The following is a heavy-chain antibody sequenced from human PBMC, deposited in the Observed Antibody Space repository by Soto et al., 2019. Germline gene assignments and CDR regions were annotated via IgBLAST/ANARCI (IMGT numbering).Heavy chain of an antibody. J-gene: IGHJ6*02. CDR2: ISYDGSKK. CDR1: GFTFGSYG. D-gene: IGHD3-22*01. Sequence: LRLSCAASGFTFGSYGMHWVRQAPGKGLEWVAGISYDGSKKYYGESVKGRFTISSDNSKNTLYLQMNSLRVEDTAVYYCAKAIENYSTGYYKPFYYFGVDVWGQGTTVTVSS. CDR3: AKAIENYSTGYYKPFYYFGVDV. V-gene: IGHV3-30*18.